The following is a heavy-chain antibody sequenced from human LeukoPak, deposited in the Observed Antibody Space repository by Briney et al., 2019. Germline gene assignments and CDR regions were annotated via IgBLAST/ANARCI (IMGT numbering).Heavy chain of an antibody. CDR2: IIPIFGTA. CDR1: GGTFSSYA. D-gene: IGHD6-6*01. J-gene: IGHJ4*02. V-gene: IGHV1-69*06. Sequence: GASVKVSCKASGGTFSSYAISWVRQAPGEGLEWMGGIIPIFGTANYAQKFQGRVTITADKSTSTAYMELSSLRSEDTAVYYCARAGSSSSGFDYWGQGTLVTVSS. CDR3: ARAGSSSSGFDY.